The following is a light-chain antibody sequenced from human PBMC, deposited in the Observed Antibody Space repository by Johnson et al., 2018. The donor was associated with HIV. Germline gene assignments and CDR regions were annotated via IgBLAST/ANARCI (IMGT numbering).Light chain of an antibody. J-gene: IGLJ1*01. CDR1: ASNVGSNT. Sequence: QSVLTQPPSASGTPGQRVAISCSGSASNVGSNTVNWYQQLPGTAPKLLIYSDDQRPSGVPDRFSGSTSGTSASLAISGLQSADEADYYCAAWDDSLNGLYVFGPGTKVTVL. V-gene: IGLV1-44*01. CDR2: SDD. CDR3: AAWDDSLNGLYV.